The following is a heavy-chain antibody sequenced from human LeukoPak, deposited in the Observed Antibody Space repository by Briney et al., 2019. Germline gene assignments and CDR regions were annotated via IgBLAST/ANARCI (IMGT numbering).Heavy chain of an antibody. D-gene: IGHD3-9*01. J-gene: IGHJ4*02. CDR2: IMKDGGQK. V-gene: IGHV3-7*03. CDR3: ARDYYDILTGYRNYFDY. CDR1: GFTFSSYW. Sequence: GGSLRLSCAASGFTFSSYWMSWVRQAPGQGLEWVASIMKDGGQKIYVDSVKGRFTVSRDNAKNSLYLQMNSLRAEDTAVYYCARDYYDILTGYRNYFDYWGQGTLVTVSS.